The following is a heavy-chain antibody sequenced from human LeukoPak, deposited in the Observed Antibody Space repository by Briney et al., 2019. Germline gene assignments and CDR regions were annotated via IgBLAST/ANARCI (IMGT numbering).Heavy chain of an antibody. J-gene: IGHJ4*02. CDR2: IYSGGST. CDR1: EFSVGSNY. V-gene: IGHV3-53*01. Sequence: GGSLRLSCAASEFSVGSNYMTWVRQAPGKGLEWVSLIYSGGSTYYADSVKGRFTISRDNSKNTLYLQMNSLKTEDTAVYYCTNLDYWGQGTLVTVSS. CDR3: TNLDY.